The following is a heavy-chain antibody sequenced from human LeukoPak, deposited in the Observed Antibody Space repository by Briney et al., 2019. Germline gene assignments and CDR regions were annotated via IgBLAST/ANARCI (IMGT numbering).Heavy chain of an antibody. D-gene: IGHD3-3*01. CDR2: ISYDGSNK. CDR1: GFTFSSYA. CDR3: ARDREYYDFWSGYYTGGYYYYMDV. Sequence: GGSLRLSCAASGFTFSSYAMHWVRQAPGKGLEWVAVISYDGSNKYYADSVKGRFTISRDNSKNTLYLQMNSLRAEDTAVYYCARDREYYDFWSGYYTGGYYYYMDVWGKGTTVTVSS. J-gene: IGHJ6*03. V-gene: IGHV3-30-3*01.